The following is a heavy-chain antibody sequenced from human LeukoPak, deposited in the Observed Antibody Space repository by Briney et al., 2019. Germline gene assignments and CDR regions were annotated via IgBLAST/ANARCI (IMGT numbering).Heavy chain of an antibody. Sequence: GESLKIPCKGSGYTFTNPSIGWVRQMPGKGLEWMGIIYPGDSDTRYSPSFQAQVTISADKCISTAYLQWSSLKASDTAMYYCARWVAYNYAFVFWGQSPLLTVSS. CDR1: GYTFTNPS. V-gene: IGHV5-51*01. CDR3: ARWVAYNYAFVF. J-gene: IGHJ1*01. CDR2: IYPGDSDT. D-gene: IGHD5-18*01.